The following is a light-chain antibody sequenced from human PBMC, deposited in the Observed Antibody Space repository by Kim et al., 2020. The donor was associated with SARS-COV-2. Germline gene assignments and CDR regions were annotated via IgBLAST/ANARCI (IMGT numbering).Light chain of an antibody. V-gene: IGLV3-21*04. CDR3: QVWDSGSDHPV. CDR1: NIGSKS. Sequence: SYELTQPPSVSVAPGKTARITCWGNNIGSKSVHWYQQKPGQAPVLVIYYDSDRPSGIPERFSGSNSGNTATLTISRVEAGDEADYYCQVWDSGSDHPVFG. J-gene: IGLJ3*02. CDR2: YDS.